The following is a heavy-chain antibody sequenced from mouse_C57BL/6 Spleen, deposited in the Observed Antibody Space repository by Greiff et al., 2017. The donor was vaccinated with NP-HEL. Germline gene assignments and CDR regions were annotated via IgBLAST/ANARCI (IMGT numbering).Heavy chain of an antibody. CDR1: GYSITSGYY. CDR3: ARDSHYYGSSSLAMDY. Sequence: EVQVVESGPGLVKPSQSLSLTCSVTGYSITSGYYWNWIRQFPGNKLEWMGYISYDGSNNYNPSLKNRISITRDTSKNQFFLKLNSVTTEDTATYYCARDSHYYGSSSLAMDYWGQGTSVTVSS. J-gene: IGHJ4*01. D-gene: IGHD1-1*01. CDR2: ISYDGSN. V-gene: IGHV3-6*01.